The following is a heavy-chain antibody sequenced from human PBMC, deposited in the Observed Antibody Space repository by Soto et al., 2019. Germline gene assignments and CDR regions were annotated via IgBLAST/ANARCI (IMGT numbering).Heavy chain of an antibody. CDR1: GGSISSSSYY. Sequence: PSETLSLTCTVSGGSISSSSYYWGWIRQPPGKGLEWIGYIYHSGSTYYNPSLKSRVTISVDRSKNQFSLKLSSVTAADTAVYYCARASTAVTPLDYWAQETLLTVSS. CDR3: ARASTAVTPLDY. V-gene: IGHV4-39*07. CDR2: IYHSGST. D-gene: IGHD4-17*01. J-gene: IGHJ4*02.